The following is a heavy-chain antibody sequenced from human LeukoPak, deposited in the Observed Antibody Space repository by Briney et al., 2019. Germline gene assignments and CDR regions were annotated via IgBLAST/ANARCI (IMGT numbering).Heavy chain of an antibody. J-gene: IGHJ4*02. CDR2: INPNSGGT. V-gene: IGHV1-2*02. D-gene: IGHD6-19*01. CDR3: ARGQLEIDSSGTFDY. CDR1: GYTFTGYY. Sequence: GASVKVSCQASGYTFTGYYLHWVRQAPGQGLAWMGWINPNSGGTNYAQKFQGRVTITRDTPISTAYMELSRLKSDDTAVYYCARGQLEIDSSGTFDYWGQGTLVTVSS.